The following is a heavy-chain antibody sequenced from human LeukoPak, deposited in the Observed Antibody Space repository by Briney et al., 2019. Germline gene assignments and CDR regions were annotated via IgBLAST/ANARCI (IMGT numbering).Heavy chain of an antibody. J-gene: IGHJ4*02. D-gene: IGHD1-26*01. CDR3: ARASGSYYDFDY. Sequence: ASVKVSCKASGGTFSSYAISWVRQAPGQGLEWMGRIIPILGIANYAQKFQGRVTITADKSTSTAYMELSSLRSEDTAVYYCARASGSYYDFDYWGQGTLVTVSS. CDR2: IIPILGIA. CDR1: GGTFSSYA. V-gene: IGHV1-69*04.